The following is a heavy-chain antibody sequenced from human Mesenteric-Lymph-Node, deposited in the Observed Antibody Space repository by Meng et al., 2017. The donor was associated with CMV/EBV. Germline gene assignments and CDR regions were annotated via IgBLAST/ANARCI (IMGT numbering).Heavy chain of an antibody. CDR2: IKSGGST. J-gene: IGHJ4*02. CDR3: AKGSGLDKFDL. Sequence: GESLKISCAASGFTLSNYGMSWVRQAPGKGLEWVSAIKSGGSTYYTDSVRGRFTISRDNVKKSLFLQMDSLRVEDTAFYFCAKGSGLDKFDLWGQGALVTVSS. D-gene: IGHD1-1*01. V-gene: IGHV3-23*01. CDR1: GFTLSNYG.